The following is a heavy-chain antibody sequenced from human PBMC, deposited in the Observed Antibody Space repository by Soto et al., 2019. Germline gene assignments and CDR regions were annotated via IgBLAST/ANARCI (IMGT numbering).Heavy chain of an antibody. D-gene: IGHD6-13*01. J-gene: IGHJ4*02. CDR2: IYHSGST. CDR1: GGSVSSSHW. V-gene: IGHV4-4*02. CDR3: ARAATRIAEASDY. Sequence: PSETLSLTCAVSGGSVSSSHWWSWVRQPPGKGLEWIGEIYHSGSTNYNPSLKSRVTISVDKSKIQFSLKLSSVTAADTAVYYCARAATRIAEASDYWGQGTLVTVSS.